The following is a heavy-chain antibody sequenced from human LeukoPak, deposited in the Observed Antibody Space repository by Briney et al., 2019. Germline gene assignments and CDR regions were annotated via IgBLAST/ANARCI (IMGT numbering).Heavy chain of an antibody. V-gene: IGHV3-30*18. CDR3: AKSVLFYDSSGYYPAYFDY. Sequence: GGSLRLSCAASGFTFSSYGMHWVRRAPGKGLEWVAVISHDGSNNYYAHSVKARVTNARENSKNTLNLQMNSLRAEDTAVYYCAKSVLFYDSSGYYPAYFDYWGQGTIVPVSS. D-gene: IGHD3-22*01. CDR2: ISHDGSNN. J-gene: IGHJ4*02. CDR1: GFTFSSYG.